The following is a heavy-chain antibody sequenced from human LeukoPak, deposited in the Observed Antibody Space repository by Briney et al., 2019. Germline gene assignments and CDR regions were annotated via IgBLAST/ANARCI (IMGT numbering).Heavy chain of an antibody. V-gene: IGHV3-23*01. CDR1: GFTFSSFA. Sequence: GGSLRLSCAASGFTFSSFAMTWVRQAPGKGLEWVSSISDSGGSTYYADYVKGRFTISRDNSKNMLYLEMNSLRGEDTAIYYCAKGAARHSSGCLQYWGQGTLVTVSS. J-gene: IGHJ4*02. CDR2: ISDSGGST. D-gene: IGHD6-19*01. CDR3: AKGAARHSSGCLQY.